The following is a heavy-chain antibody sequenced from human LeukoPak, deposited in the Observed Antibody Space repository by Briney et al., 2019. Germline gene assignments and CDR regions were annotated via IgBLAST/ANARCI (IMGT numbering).Heavy chain of an antibody. CDR1: GGSMSGYY. CDR3: ARKSAGSSASAFDI. D-gene: IGHD6-6*01. J-gene: IGHJ3*02. Sequence: MPSETLSLTCTVSGGSMSGYYWNWIRQPAGLGLEWIGRIQTSGSTNYNPSLRSRVTMSVDTSKNQFSLRLRSVTAADAALYYCARKSAGSSASAFDIWGQGKMVSVSS. CDR2: IQTSGST. V-gene: IGHV4-4*07.